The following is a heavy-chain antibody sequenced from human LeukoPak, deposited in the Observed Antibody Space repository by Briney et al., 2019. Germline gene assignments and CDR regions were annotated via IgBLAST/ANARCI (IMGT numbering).Heavy chain of an antibody. CDR1: GYTFTSYA. V-gene: IGHV7-4-1*02. CDR2: INTNTGNP. D-gene: IGHD4-17*01. Sequence: ASVKVSCKASGYTFTSYAMNWVRQAPGQGLEWMGWINTNTGNPTYAQGFTGRFVFSLDTSVSTAYLQISSLKAEDTAVYYCARVLVGDDYGDYNWFDPWGQGTLVTVSS. J-gene: IGHJ5*02. CDR3: ARVLVGDDYGDYNWFDP.